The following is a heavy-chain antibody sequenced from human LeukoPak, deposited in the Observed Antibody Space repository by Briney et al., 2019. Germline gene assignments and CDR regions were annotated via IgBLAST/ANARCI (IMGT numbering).Heavy chain of an antibody. CDR2: MSPNSGNT. CDR1: GYTFTSYD. V-gene: IGHV1-8*01. CDR3: ARGTYYDFWSGYHTPYYYYIDV. D-gene: IGHD3-3*01. Sequence: ASVKVSCKASGYTFTSYDINWVRQATGQGLEWMGWMSPNSGNTGYAQKFQGRVTMTRNTSISTAYMELSSLRSEDTAVYYCARGTYYDFWSGYHTPYYYYIDVWGKGTTVTVSS. J-gene: IGHJ6*03.